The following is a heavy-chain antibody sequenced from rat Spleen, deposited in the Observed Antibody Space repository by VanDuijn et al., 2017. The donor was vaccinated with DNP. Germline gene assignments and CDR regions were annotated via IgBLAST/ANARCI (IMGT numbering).Heavy chain of an antibody. CDR2: ISSGENT. CDR1: GFSLTSYA. CDR3: TRVLYNGYQRHYWSFDF. Sequence: QVRLRESGPGLVQPSHTLSLTCTVSGFSLTSYAVSWVRQPPGKGLEWIAAISSGENTYYNPALKSRLSISRGTSKSQVFLKMNSLQTEDTAIYFCTRVLYNGYQRHYWSFDFWGPGTMVTVSS. V-gene: IGHV2S12*01. D-gene: IGHD2-7*01. J-gene: IGHJ1*01.